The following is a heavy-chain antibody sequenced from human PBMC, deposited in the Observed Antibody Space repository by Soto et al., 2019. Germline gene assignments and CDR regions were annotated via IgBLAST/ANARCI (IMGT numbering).Heavy chain of an antibody. CDR3: ARGDYDYVWGSYPLDY. V-gene: IGHV4-61*08. Sequence: SETLSLTCNVSGGSVSGGDYYWNWIRQPPGKGLEWIAYIFYSGSTNYNPSLKSRVTISVDTSKNQFSLKLSSVTAADTAVYYCARGDYDYVWGSYPLDYWGQGTLVTVSS. J-gene: IGHJ4*02. D-gene: IGHD3-16*02. CDR2: IFYSGST. CDR1: GGSVSGGDYY.